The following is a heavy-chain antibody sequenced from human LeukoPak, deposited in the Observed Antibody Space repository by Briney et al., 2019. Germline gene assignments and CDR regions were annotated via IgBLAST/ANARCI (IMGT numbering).Heavy chain of an antibody. Sequence: SQTLSLTCTVSGGSISSGDNYWSWIRQPPGKGLEWIGHIYYSASTYYNPSLKSRVTISVDTSKNQFSLRLSSVTAADTAVYYCARGVGAFDYWGQGTLVTVSS. CDR3: ARGVGAFDY. J-gene: IGHJ4*02. CDR2: IYYSAST. V-gene: IGHV4-30-4*01. D-gene: IGHD1-26*01. CDR1: GGSISSGDNY.